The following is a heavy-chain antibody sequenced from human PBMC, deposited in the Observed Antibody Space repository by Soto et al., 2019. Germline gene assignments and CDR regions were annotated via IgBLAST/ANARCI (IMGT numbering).Heavy chain of an antibody. V-gene: IGHV4-4*07. J-gene: IGHJ5*02. Sequence: XSLACTFCGDSVSKCYWNWIRQPAVKGLEWIGRIHSTRSPDYNPSLKSRVTLSVDTSKNQFSLKLSLTSVTAADTAVYYCARSPAYGDYANLDTWGQGTLVTVSS. CDR3: ARSPAYGDYANLDT. D-gene: IGHD4-17*01. CDR2: IHSTRSP. CDR1: GDSVSKCY.